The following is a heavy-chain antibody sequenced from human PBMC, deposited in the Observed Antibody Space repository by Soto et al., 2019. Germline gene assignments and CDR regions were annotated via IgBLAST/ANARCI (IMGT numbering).Heavy chain of an antibody. CDR3: ARAPTSRFDY. Sequence: GGSLRLSCAASGLTFGTFAMHWIRQAPGKGLEWVAVISSDGSTRYYADSVKGRFTISRDNSKNTLFLQMNSLRPDDTAVYYCARAPTSRFDYWGQGILVTVSS. CDR1: GLTFGTFA. J-gene: IGHJ4*02. V-gene: IGHV3-30-3*01. CDR2: ISSDGSTR.